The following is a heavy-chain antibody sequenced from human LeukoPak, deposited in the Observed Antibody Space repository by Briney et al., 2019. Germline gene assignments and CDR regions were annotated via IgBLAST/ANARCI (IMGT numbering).Heavy chain of an antibody. CDR3: AAGYCSGGSCQPFDY. V-gene: IGHV1-18*01. CDR1: GYTFTSYG. CDR2: ISAYNGNT. D-gene: IGHD2-15*01. Sequence: ASVKVSCKASGYTFTSYGISWVRQAPGRGLEWMGWISAYNGNTNYAQKLQGRVTMTTDTSTSTAYMELRSLRSDDTAVYYCAAGYCSGGSCQPFDYWGQGTLVTVSS. J-gene: IGHJ4*02.